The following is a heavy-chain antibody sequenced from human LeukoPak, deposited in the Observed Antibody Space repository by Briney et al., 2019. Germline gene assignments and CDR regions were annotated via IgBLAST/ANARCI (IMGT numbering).Heavy chain of an antibody. D-gene: IGHD1-1*01. CDR2: INPSGGST. J-gene: IGHJ4*02. Sequence: ASVRVSCKASGYTFTSYYMHWVRQAPGQGLEWMGIINPSGGSTSYAQKFQGRVTMTRDTSTSTVYMELSSLRSEDTAVYYCARVCLDLRFDYWGQGTLVTVSS. V-gene: IGHV1-46*01. CDR1: GYTFTSYY. CDR3: ARVCLDLRFDY.